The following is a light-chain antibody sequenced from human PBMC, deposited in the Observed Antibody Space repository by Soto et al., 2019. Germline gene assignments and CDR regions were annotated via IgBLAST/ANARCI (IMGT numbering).Light chain of an antibody. CDR2: EVS. CDR3: ASYTSSSTSVI. V-gene: IGLV2-14*01. Sequence: QSALTQPASVSGSPGQSITISCTGTSSDVGGYKYVSWYQQHPAKAPKLIIFEVSNRPSGISSRFSGSKSGNTASLTISGLQAEDEADYYCASYTSSSTSVIFGRGTKLTVL. CDR1: SSDVGGYKY. J-gene: IGLJ2*01.